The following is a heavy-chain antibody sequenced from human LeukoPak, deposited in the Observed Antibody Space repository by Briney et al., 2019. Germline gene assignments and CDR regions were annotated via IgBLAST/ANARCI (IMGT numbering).Heavy chain of an antibody. CDR1: GFTFSSYA. J-gene: IGHJ4*02. CDR3: AKSSRIGWYPHTFFDY. V-gene: IGHV3-23*01. D-gene: IGHD6-19*01. Sequence: GGSLRLSCAASGFTFSSYAMSWVRQAPGKGLEWVSAISGSGGSTYYADSVKGRFTISRDNSKNTLYLQMNSLRAEDTAVYYCAKSSRIGWYPHTFFDYWGQGTLVTVSS. CDR2: ISGSGGST.